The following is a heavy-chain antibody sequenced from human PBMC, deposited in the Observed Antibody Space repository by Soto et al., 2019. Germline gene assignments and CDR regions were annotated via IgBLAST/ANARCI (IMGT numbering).Heavy chain of an antibody. CDR3: ARDRYSYDSRAYQGVDWYFDL. J-gene: IGHJ2*01. D-gene: IGHD3-22*01. V-gene: IGHV3-33*01. CDR2: IWYDGSHE. Sequence: GGSLRLSCAASGFTFNNYGMHWVRQAPGKGLEWVAVIWYDGSHESYADSVKGRFTISRDNSKNTLYLQMNSLRAEDTAVYYCARDRYSYDSRAYQGVDWYFDLWGRGTLVTV. CDR1: GFTFNNYG.